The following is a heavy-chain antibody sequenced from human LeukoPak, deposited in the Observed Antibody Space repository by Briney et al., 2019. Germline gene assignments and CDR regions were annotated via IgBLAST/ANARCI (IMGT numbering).Heavy chain of an antibody. V-gene: IGHV4-59*12. CDR3: ARDQGIAAAGIDY. CDR1: GGSISSYY. Sequence: SETLSLTCTVSGGSISSYYWSWIRQPPGKGLEWIGYIYHSGSTYYNPSLKSRVTISVDRSKNQFSLKLSSVTAADTAVYYCARDQGIAAAGIDYWGQGTLVTVSS. J-gene: IGHJ4*02. CDR2: IYHSGST. D-gene: IGHD6-13*01.